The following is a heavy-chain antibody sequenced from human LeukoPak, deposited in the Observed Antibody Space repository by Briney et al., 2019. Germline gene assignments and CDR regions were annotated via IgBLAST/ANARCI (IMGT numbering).Heavy chain of an antibody. CDR3: AKDGGYDSYPQYFDY. CDR1: GFTFSSYE. V-gene: IGHV3-23*01. J-gene: IGHJ4*02. CDR2: ISGSGGST. D-gene: IGHD5-12*01. Sequence: GGSLRLSCAASGFTFSSYEMNWVRQAPGKGLEWVSAISGSGGSTYYADSVKGRFTISRDNSKNTLYLQMNSLRAEDTAVYYCAKDGGYDSYPQYFDYWGQGTLVTVSS.